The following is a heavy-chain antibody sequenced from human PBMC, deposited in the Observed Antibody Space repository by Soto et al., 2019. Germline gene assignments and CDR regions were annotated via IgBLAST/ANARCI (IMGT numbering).Heavy chain of an antibody. J-gene: IGHJ6*02. CDR1: GFTFNHYA. CDR3: AKDATVTTSLYFYYYGFDV. Sequence: GGSLRLSCTASGFTFNHYAMSWVRQAPGKGLEWVSAVSGRGGSTKYADSVKGRFIISRDNSNSTLYLQMDSLRGEDTAVYYCAKDATVTTSLYFYYYGFDVWGQWTTVTVSS. CDR2: VSGRGGST. V-gene: IGHV3-23*01. D-gene: IGHD4-17*01.